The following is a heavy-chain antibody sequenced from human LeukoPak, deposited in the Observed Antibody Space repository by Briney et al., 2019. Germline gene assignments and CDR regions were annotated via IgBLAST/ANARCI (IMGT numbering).Heavy chain of an antibody. J-gene: IGHJ5*02. V-gene: IGHV4-59*11. CDR2: IYYRGST. CDR3: AKLEVGRFDP. Sequence: SETLSLTCTVSGSSISSHYWCWIRQAPGTGLEWIGDIYYRGSTTYDPSLKSRVSISLDTSRNQFSLHLSSVTAADTALYYCAKLEVGRFDPWGQGTLVTVSS. CDR1: GSSISSHY. D-gene: IGHD7-27*01.